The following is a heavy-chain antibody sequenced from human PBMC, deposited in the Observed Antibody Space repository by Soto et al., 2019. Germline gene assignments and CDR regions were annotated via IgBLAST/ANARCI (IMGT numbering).Heavy chain of an antibody. V-gene: IGHV4-59*01. CDR2: FYYSGST. CDR1: GGSISSYY. CDR3: ERTYYYDYSGYYPGFYFDY. D-gene: IGHD3-22*01. J-gene: IGHJ4*02. Sequence: SSETLSLTCTVSGGSISSYYWSWIRQPPGKGLEWIGYFYYSGSTNYNPSLKSRVTISVATSKNQFSLKLSSVTAADTAVYYCERTYYYDYSGYYPGFYFDYWGQGTLVTVSS.